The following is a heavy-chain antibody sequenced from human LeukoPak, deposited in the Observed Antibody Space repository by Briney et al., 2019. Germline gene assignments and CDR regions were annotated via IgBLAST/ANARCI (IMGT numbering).Heavy chain of an antibody. V-gene: IGHV3-23*01. CDR3: AKLVAYMAGNAGDY. CDR2: ISGSGGST. J-gene: IGHJ4*02. D-gene: IGHD6-19*01. Sequence: GGSLRLPCAASGFTFSSYAMSWVRQVPGKGLEWVSAISGSGGSTYYADSVKGRFTISRDNSKNTLYLQMNSLRAEDTAVYYCAKLVAYMAGNAGDYWGQGTLVTVPS. CDR1: GFTFSSYA.